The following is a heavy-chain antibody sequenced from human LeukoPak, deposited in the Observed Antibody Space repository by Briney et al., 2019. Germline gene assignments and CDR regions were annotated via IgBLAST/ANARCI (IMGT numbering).Heavy chain of an antibody. Sequence: ASVKVSCKASGYTFTGYYMHWVRQPPGQGLEWMGWINPNSGGTNYTLKFQGRVTMTRDTSISTAYMELSRLRSDDTAVYYCARRGEPYYYDSSGSSPFDPWGQGTLVTVSS. D-gene: IGHD3-22*01. CDR2: INPNSGGT. CDR1: GYTFTGYY. V-gene: IGHV1-2*02. CDR3: ARRGEPYYYDSSGSSPFDP. J-gene: IGHJ5*02.